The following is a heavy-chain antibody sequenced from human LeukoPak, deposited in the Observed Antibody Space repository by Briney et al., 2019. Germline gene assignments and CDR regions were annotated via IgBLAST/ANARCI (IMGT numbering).Heavy chain of an antibody. Sequence: ASVKVSCKVSGYTLTELSMHWVRQAPGKGLEWMGGFDPEDGGTIYAQKFQGRVTMTEDTSTDTAYMELSSLRSEDTAVYYCARLPDVRSPSIAARGAHEPSMDVWGQGTTVTVSS. V-gene: IGHV1-24*01. J-gene: IGHJ6*02. CDR1: GYTLTELS. CDR3: ARLPDVRSPSIAARGAHEPSMDV. D-gene: IGHD6-25*01. CDR2: FDPEDGGT.